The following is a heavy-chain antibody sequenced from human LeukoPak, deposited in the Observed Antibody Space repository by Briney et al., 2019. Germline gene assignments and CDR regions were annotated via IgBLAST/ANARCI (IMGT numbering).Heavy chain of an antibody. CDR3: ARMGYSSSSIDY. J-gene: IGHJ4*02. CDR2: IKEDGTIK. V-gene: IGHV3-7*01. D-gene: IGHD6-13*01. Sequence: GGSLRLSCAASGFTFSRYWMSWVRQAPGKGLEWVANIKEDGTIKYYVDSVKGRLTIFRDSAKSSLFLQVNSLRAEDTAMYYCARMGYSSSSIDYWGQGTLVTVSS. CDR1: GFTFSRYW.